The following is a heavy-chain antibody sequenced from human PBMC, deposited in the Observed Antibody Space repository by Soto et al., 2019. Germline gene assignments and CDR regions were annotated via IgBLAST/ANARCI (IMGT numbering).Heavy chain of an antibody. J-gene: IGHJ4*02. CDR3: ARDGYCSGGSCYSVPVFDY. D-gene: IGHD2-15*01. Sequence: QVQLVESGGGVVQPGRSLRLSCAASGFTFSSYGMHWVRQAPGKGLEWVAVIWYDGSNKYYADSVKGRFTISRDNSKNPLYLQMNSLRAEDRAVYYCARDGYCSGGSCYSVPVFDYWGQGTLVTVSS. V-gene: IGHV3-33*01. CDR2: IWYDGSNK. CDR1: GFTFSSYG.